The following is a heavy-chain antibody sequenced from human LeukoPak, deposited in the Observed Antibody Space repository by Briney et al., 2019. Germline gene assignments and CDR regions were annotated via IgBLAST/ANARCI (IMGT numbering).Heavy chain of an antibody. CDR2: ISAYNHNT. Sequence: ASVKVSCKASGYSFINFGLSWVRQAPGQGLEWMGWISAYNHNTNYAQKFQGRVTMTIDTSTTTVYMELRSLRSDDTAVYYCARDVLRYFDWLSQPDYWGQGTLVTVSS. J-gene: IGHJ4*02. D-gene: IGHD3-9*01. CDR3: ARDVLRYFDWLSQPDY. V-gene: IGHV1-18*01. CDR1: GYSFINFG.